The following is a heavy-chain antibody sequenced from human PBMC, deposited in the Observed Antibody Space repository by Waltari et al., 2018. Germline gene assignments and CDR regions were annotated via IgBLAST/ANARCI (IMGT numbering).Heavy chain of an antibody. Sequence: EVQLVESGGGLMQPGGSLRLSCAASGFTVSNNYMSWVRQAPGKGLEWVSGIYSGGTTHYADSVKGRVTISRDNSKNTLYLQMNSLRAEDTAVYYCARGAPRDWGQGTLVTVSS. CDR1: GFTVSNNY. CDR3: ARGAPRD. V-gene: IGHV3-53*01. J-gene: IGHJ4*02. CDR2: IYSGGTT.